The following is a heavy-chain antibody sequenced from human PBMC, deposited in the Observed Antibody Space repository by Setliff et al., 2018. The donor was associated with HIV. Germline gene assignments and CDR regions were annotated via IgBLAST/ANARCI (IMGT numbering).Heavy chain of an antibody. V-gene: IGHV5-10-1*04. D-gene: IGHD1-1*01. J-gene: IGHJ4*02. CDR3: ARSDSANWYVDY. CDR1: GYSFTSYY. Sequence: HGESLKISCKGSGYSFTSYYISWVRQMPGKGLEWMGKIDPSDSYTDYSPSFQGQVTISADKSINTAFLQWSSLKASDTAMFYCARSDSANWYVDYWGQGTLVTVSS. CDR2: IDPSDSYT.